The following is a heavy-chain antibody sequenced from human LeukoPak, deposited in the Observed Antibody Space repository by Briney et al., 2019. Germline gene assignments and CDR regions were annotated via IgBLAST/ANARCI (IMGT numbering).Heavy chain of an antibody. V-gene: IGHV3-30*18. CDR1: GFTFSRYG. D-gene: IGHD4-23*01. J-gene: IGHJ3*02. CDR3: AKADYGGNSEGAFDI. CDR2: ISYDGSNK. Sequence: GGSLRLSCAASGFTFSRYGMHWVRQAPGKGLEWVAVISYDGSNKYYADSVKGRFTISRDNSKNTLYLQMNSLRAEDTAVYYCAKADYGGNSEGAFDIWGQGTMVTVSS.